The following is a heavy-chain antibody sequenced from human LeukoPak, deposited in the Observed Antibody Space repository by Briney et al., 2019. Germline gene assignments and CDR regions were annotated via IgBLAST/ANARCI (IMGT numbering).Heavy chain of an antibody. CDR3: ASHRYYYDSSPYDY. Sequence: GGSLRLSCAASGFTFSSYSMNWVRQAPGKGLEWVSSISSSSSYIYYADSVKGRFTISRDNAKNSLYLQMNSLRAEDTAVYYCASHRYYYDSSPYDYWGQGTLVTVSS. V-gene: IGHV3-21*01. D-gene: IGHD3-22*01. J-gene: IGHJ4*02. CDR1: GFTFSSYS. CDR2: ISSSSSYI.